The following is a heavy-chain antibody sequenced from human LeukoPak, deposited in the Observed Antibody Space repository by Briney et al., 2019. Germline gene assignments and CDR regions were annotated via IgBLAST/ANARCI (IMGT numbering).Heavy chain of an antibody. CDR2: IYYTGNT. Sequence: SETLSLTCTVSGGSISSYYWSWIRQPPGKGLEWIGYIYYTGNTSYNPSLKSRVTIPVDTSKNQFSLKLSSVTAADTAVYYCARDRPWRADYWGQGTLVTVSS. CDR1: GGSISSYY. D-gene: IGHD6-6*01. CDR3: ARDRPWRADY. V-gene: IGHV4-59*01. J-gene: IGHJ4*02.